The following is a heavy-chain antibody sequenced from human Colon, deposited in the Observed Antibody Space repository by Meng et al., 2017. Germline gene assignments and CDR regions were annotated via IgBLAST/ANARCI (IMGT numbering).Heavy chain of an antibody. CDR1: SGSIRSGDYY. CDR2: FYFSGNT. D-gene: IGHD3-22*01. Sequence: QVQLPGRGPGLVKPSQTLSLTCTVFSGSIRSGDYYWSWSRQHPGKGLEWIGYFYFSGNTYYNPSLKSRVSISVDTSKNRFSLNLSSVTAADTAVYYCARYFYDSRGVTWFDPWGQGTLVTVSS. CDR3: ARYFYDSRGVTWFDP. J-gene: IGHJ5*02. V-gene: IGHV4-31*03.